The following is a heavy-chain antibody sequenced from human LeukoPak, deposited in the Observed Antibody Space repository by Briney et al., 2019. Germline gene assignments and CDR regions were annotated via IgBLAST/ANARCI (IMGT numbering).Heavy chain of an antibody. CDR1: GGSISSSSYY. J-gene: IGHJ4*02. CDR3: ARRFLRLGELSPIDY. CDR2: IYYSGST. Sequence: PSETLSLTCTVSGGSISSSSYYWGWIRQPPGKGLEWIGSIYYSGSTYYNPSLKSRVTISVDTSKNQFSLKLSSVTAADTAVYYCARRFLRLGELSPIDYWGQGTRVTVSS. D-gene: IGHD3-16*02. V-gene: IGHV4-39*01.